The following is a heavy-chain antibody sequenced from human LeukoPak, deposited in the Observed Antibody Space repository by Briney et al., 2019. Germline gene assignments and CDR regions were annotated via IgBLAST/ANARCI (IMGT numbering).Heavy chain of an antibody. V-gene: IGHV3-23*01. CDR2: ISPSGVST. J-gene: IGHJ6*03. CDR1: GFTFSSYG. CDR3: AKDFLGGDYPQVYYYYMDV. Sequence: RAGGSLRLSCAASGFTFSSYGMSWVRQAPGRGLEWVSIISPSGVSTYYVDSVKGRFTISRDNSKNTLYLQMNSLRAEDTAVYYCAKDFLGGDYPQVYYYYMDVWGKGTTVTISS. D-gene: IGHD4-17*01.